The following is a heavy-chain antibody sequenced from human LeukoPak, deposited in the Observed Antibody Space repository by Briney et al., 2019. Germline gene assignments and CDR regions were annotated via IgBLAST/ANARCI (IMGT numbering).Heavy chain of an antibody. D-gene: IGHD3-16*01. CDR1: GXTFSSYW. CDR2: INHNGNVN. V-gene: IGHV3-7*03. CDR3: ARGGGLDV. J-gene: IGHJ6*02. Sequence: SLRLSCAASGXTFSSYWMNWARQAPGKGLEWVASINHNGNVNYYVDSVKGRFTISRDNAKNSLYLQMSNLRAEDTAVYFCARGGGLDVWGQGATVTVSS.